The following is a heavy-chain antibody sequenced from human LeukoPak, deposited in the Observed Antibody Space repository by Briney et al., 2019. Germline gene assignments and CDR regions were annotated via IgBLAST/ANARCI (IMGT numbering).Heavy chain of an antibody. J-gene: IGHJ3*02. CDR2: ISSSSSYT. D-gene: IGHD4-17*01. V-gene: IGHV3-11*05. CDR1: GFTFGDYY. Sequence: SGGSLRLSCAASGFTFGDYYMSWIRQAPGKGLEWVSYISSSSSYTNYADSVKGRFTISRDNAKNSLYLQMNSLRAEDTAVYYCAREGYGDYVYAFDIWGQGTMVTVFS. CDR3: AREGYGDYVYAFDI.